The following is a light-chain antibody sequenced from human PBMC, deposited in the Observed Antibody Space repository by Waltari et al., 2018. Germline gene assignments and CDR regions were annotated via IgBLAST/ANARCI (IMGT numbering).Light chain of an antibody. CDR2: DAS. CDR1: QGVSSY. Sequence: AIRLTQSPAILSVSTGERVTLTCRASQGVSSYLAWYQQKPGKAPKLLIYDASTMHTGIPARFSGSGSGTDFTLTISCLQSEDFAAYYCQQYYSYPRTFGQGTKVEIK. V-gene: IGKV1-8*01. CDR3: QQYYSYPRT. J-gene: IGKJ1*01.